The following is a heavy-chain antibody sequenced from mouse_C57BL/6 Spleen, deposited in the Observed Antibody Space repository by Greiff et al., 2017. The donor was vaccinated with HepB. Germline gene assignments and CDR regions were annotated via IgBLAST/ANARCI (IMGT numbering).Heavy chain of an antibody. CDR3: ARIGGFAY. J-gene: IGHJ3*01. CDR2: ISDGGSYT. D-gene: IGHD2-14*01. V-gene: IGHV5-4*03. CDR1: GFTFSSYA. Sequence: EVNLVESGGGLVKPGGSLKLSCAASGFTFSSYAMSWVRQTPEKRLEWVATISDGGSYTYYPDNVKGRFTISRDNAKNNLYLQMSHLKSEDTAMYYCARIGGFAYWGQGTLVTVSA.